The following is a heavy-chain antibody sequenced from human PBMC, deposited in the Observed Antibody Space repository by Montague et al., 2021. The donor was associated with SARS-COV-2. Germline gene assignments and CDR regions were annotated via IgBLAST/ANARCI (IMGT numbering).Heavy chain of an antibody. CDR1: GGSLSNNY. V-gene: IGHV4-34*01. J-gene: IGHJ4*02. D-gene: IGHD3-9*01. CDR2: VNQCGGT. Sequence: SETLSLTCAVLGGSLSNNYWTWVRQPPGKGLEWIGEVNQCGGTTPYNPSLQGRVKISVDRSSNQMSLNLESVTAADTAVYYCARVPQYFDGFDSWGLGILVTVSS. CDR3: ARVPQYFDGFDS.